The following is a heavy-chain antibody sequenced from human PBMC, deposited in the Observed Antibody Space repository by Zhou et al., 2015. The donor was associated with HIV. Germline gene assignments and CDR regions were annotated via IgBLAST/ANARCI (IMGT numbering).Heavy chain of an antibody. D-gene: IGHD3-22*01. CDR2: IWHDGSKT. Sequence: QVQLVESGGGVVQPGRSLRLSCAASGFTFSYYGMQWVRQAPGKGLEWVAVIWHDGSKTYYADSVKGRFTFSRDNSKNTLFLEINSLRAEDTAVYYCARARHDSSGYYLHLSLDYWGQGTLVTVSS. V-gene: IGHV3-33*01. J-gene: IGHJ4*02. CDR3: ARARHDSSGYYLHLSLDY. CDR1: GFTFSYYG.